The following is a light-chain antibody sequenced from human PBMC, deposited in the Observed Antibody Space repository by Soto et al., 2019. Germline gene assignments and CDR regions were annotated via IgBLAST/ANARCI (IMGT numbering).Light chain of an antibody. CDR1: QTVSKH. Sequence: EIVLTQSPATLSLSPGERATLSCRASQTVSKHLAWYQQRLGQAPRILIYDTSNRAAGIPARFSGSGSGTDFTLTISSLEPEDFALYYCQQRSNWPPRYTFGQGTKLEIK. CDR3: QQRSNWPPRYT. CDR2: DTS. J-gene: IGKJ2*01. V-gene: IGKV3-11*01.